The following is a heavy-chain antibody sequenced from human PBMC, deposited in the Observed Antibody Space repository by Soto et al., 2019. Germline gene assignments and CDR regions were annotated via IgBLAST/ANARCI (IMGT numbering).Heavy chain of an antibody. Sequence: QMRLQESGPGLVRPSETLSLTCNVSGTSVTRNYWTWIRQPPGKGLEWIGYIFYNGNSNTNPALKSRVSMSVDTSKNQFSLEVKCVTAADTAVYYCARNRGGNSGLFDYWGLGILVSVSS. CDR2: IFYNGNS. D-gene: IGHD2-21*01. V-gene: IGHV4-59*02. CDR1: GTSVTRNY. CDR3: ARNRGGNSGLFDY. J-gene: IGHJ4*02.